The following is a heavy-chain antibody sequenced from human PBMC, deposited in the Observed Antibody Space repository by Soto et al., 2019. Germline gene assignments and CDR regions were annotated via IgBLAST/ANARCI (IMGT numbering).Heavy chain of an antibody. J-gene: IGHJ4*02. CDR2: IIPIFGTA. Sequence: QVQLVQSGAEVKKPGSSVKVSCKASGGTFSSYAISWVRQAPGQGLEWMGGIIPIFGTANYAQKFQGRVTITGDKSSSTADMELSSLRSEDTAVYYCATERGEDDYVWGINRYWGQGTLVNGSS. CDR1: GGTFSSYA. D-gene: IGHD3-16*01. CDR3: ATERGEDDYVWGINRY. V-gene: IGHV1-69*06.